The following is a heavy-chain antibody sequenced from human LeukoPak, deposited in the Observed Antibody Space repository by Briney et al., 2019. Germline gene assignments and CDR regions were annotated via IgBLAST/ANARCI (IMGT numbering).Heavy chain of an antibody. D-gene: IGHD3-9*01. Sequence: SETLSLTCAVYGGSFSGYYWSWIRQPPGKGLEWIGEINHTGGTNYNPSLKSRVTISVDTSKNQFSLKLSSVTAADTAVYYCARPVGPGWSFDYWGQGTLVTVSS. CDR1: GGSFSGYY. CDR2: INHTGGT. J-gene: IGHJ4*02. CDR3: ARPVGPGWSFDY. V-gene: IGHV4-34*01.